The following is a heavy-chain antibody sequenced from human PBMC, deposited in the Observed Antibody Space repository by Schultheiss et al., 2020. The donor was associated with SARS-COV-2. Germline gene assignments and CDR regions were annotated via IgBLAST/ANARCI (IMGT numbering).Heavy chain of an antibody. CDR2: IIPIFGTA. D-gene: IGHD6-13*01. CDR1: GGSFSSHG. CDR3: ARGGISSSLLMADYGMDV. Sequence: SVKVSCKASGGSFSSHGISWVRQAPGQGLEWMGGIIPIFGTANYAQKFQGRVTMTRDTSISTAYMELSSLRSEDTAVYYCARGGISSSLLMADYGMDVWGQGTTVTVSS. J-gene: IGHJ6*02. V-gene: IGHV1-69*05.